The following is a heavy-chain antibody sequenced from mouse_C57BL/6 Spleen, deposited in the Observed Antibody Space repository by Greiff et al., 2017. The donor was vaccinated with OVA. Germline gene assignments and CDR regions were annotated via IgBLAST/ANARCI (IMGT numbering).Heavy chain of an antibody. J-gene: IGHJ4*01. Sequence: VQLKESGAELVRPGASVKLSCTASGFNIKDYYMHWVKQRPEQGLEWIGRIDPEDGDTEYAPKFQGKATMTADTSSNTAYLQLSSLTSEDTADYYCTTSPSTYREVYYAMDYWGQGTSVTVSS. D-gene: IGHD2-1*01. CDR2: IDPEDGDT. CDR1: GFNIKDYY. CDR3: TTSPSTYREVYYAMDY. V-gene: IGHV14-1*01.